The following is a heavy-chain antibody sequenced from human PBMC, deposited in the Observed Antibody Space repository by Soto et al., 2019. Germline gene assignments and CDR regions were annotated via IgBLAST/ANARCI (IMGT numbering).Heavy chain of an antibody. CDR3: VRDGTKTLRDWFDP. Sequence: TSETLSLTCTVSGASISGFYWSWIRKSAGKGLEWIGRIYATGTTDYNPSLKSRVMMSVVTSKKQFSLKLRSVTAADTAVYYCVRDGTKTLRDWFDPWGQGISVTVS. J-gene: IGHJ5*02. CDR1: GASISGFY. CDR2: IYATGTT. V-gene: IGHV4-4*07. D-gene: IGHD1-1*01.